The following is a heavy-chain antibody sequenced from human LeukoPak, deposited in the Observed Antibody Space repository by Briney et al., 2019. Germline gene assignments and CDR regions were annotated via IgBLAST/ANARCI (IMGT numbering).Heavy chain of an antibody. V-gene: IGHV3-30*02. CDR2: IRYDGSNK. CDR3: AKERGYCHLIY. D-gene: IGHD1-26*01. CDR1: GFTFXSYX. J-gene: IGHJ4*02. Sequence: GFTFXSYXXNWVRQAPGKGXXGVSFIRYDGSNKYYADSVKGGFTISRDNSKDTLYLQMNSLRAEDTAVYYCAKERGYCHLIYWGQGTLLTVSS.